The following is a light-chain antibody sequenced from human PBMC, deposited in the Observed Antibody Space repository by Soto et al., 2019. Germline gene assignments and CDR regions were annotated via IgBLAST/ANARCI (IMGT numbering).Light chain of an antibody. J-gene: IGLJ1*01. CDR1: SSDVGDYNY. Sequence: QSALTQPRSVSGSPGQSVTISCTGTSSDVGDYNYVSWYQQHPGKAPKLMIYDVSKRPSGVPDRFSGSKSGNTASLTISGLQAADEADYYCCSYAGSYTHYVFGTGTKLTVL. V-gene: IGLV2-11*01. CDR3: CSYAGSYTHYV. CDR2: DVS.